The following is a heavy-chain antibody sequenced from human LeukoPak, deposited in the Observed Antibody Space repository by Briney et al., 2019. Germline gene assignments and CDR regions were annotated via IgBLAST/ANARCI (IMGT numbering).Heavy chain of an antibody. CDR2: ISSSGSTI. V-gene: IGHV3-48*03. CDR3: ARVYYDEGSAYRPLDF. J-gene: IGHJ4*02. D-gene: IGHD3-16*01. Sequence: PGGSLRLSCAASGFTFSSYEMNWVRQAPGKGLEWVSYISSSGSTIYYADSVKGRFTISRDNAKNSLYLQMNSLRAEDTAVYYCARVYYDEGSAYRPLDFWGRGTQVTVSS. CDR1: GFTFSSYE.